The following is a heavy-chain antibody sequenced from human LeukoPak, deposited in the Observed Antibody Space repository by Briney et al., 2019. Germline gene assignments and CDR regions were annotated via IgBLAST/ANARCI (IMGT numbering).Heavy chain of an antibody. J-gene: IGHJ4*02. V-gene: IGHV1-18*01. CDR3: ARRGSGGSSDY. CDR1: GYSFISYG. D-gene: IGHD2-15*01. Sequence: SVKVSCKATGYSFISYGFTWVRQAPGQGVEWMGWISVHNGNKNYAQKFQGRVTMTTDTPTSTAYMEVRSLRSDDTAVYYCARRGSGGSSDYWGQGTLVTVSS. CDR2: ISVHNGNK.